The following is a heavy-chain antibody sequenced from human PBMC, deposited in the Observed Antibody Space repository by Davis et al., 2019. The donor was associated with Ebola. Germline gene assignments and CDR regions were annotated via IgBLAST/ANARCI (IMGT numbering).Heavy chain of an antibody. CDR2: IYPGDSAT. CDR1: GYSFTRYW. V-gene: IGHV5-51*01. Sequence: GESLKISCKGSGYSFTRYWIGWVRHMPGKGLEWLGIIYPGDSATRYSPSFQGPVTISADKSISTAYLQWSSLKASDTAMYYWARIITIFGVVINYFDYWGQGTLVTVSS. CDR3: ARIITIFGVVINYFDY. D-gene: IGHD3-3*01. J-gene: IGHJ4*02.